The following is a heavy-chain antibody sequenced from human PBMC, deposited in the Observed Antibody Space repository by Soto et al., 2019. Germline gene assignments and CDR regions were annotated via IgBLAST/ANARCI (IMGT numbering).Heavy chain of an antibody. CDR1: GFTFGDHY. Sequence: GESLKISCAASGFTFGDHYMDWVRQAPGKGLEWVGRTRNKANSYTTEYAASVKGRFTISRDDSKNSLYLQMNSLKTEDTAVYYCAREGTYYYDSSGYYYEVPFDYWGQGTLVTVSS. J-gene: IGHJ4*02. V-gene: IGHV3-72*01. CDR2: TRNKANSYTT. CDR3: AREGTYYYDSSGYYYEVPFDY. D-gene: IGHD3-22*01.